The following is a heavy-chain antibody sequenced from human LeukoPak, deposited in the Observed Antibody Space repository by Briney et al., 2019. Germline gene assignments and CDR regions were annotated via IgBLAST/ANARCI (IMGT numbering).Heavy chain of an antibody. J-gene: IGHJ6*04. Sequence: GGSLRLSCAASGFTFSSYWMSWVRQAPGKGLEWVANIKQDGSEKYYVDSVKGRFTISRDNAKNSLYLQMDSLRAEDTAVYYCARHAPYGSGSYYRFLGYYYYGMDVWGKGTTVTVSS. V-gene: IGHV3-7*03. CDR3: ARHAPYGSGSYYRFLGYYYYGMDV. D-gene: IGHD3-10*01. CDR2: IKQDGSEK. CDR1: GFTFSSYW.